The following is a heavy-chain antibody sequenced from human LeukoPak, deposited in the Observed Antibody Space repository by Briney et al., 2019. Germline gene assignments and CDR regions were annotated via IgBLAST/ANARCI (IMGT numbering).Heavy chain of an antibody. D-gene: IGHD3-10*01. V-gene: IGHV3-66*02. J-gene: IGHJ4*02. CDR2: IYSGGST. Sequence: GESLRLSCAASGFTVSSNYMSWVRQAPGKGLEWVSVIYSGGSTYYADSVKGRFTISRDNSKNTLYLQMNSLRAEDTAVYYCAREGRGSGSYYPYYFDYWGQGTLVTVSS. CDR3: AREGRGSGSYYPYYFDY. CDR1: GFTVSSNY.